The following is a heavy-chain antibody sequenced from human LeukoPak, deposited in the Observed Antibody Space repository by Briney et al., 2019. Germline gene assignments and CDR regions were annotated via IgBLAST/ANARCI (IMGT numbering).Heavy chain of an antibody. V-gene: IGHV1-69*05. J-gene: IGHJ5*02. CDR2: IIPIFGTA. CDR1: GGTFSSYA. D-gene: IGHD3-3*01. Sequence: AAVTVSCKASGGTFSSYAISWVRQAPGQGLEGMGGIIPIFGTANYAQKLQGRITINTDESTRTAYMEMSSLRPEGAGVYFCARVGVYDFWSGSQEGWFYPWGQGTLVTVSS. CDR3: ARVGVYDFWSGSQEGWFYP.